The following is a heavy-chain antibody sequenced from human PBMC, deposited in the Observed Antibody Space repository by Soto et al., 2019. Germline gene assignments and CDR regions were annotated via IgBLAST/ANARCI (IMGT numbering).Heavy chain of an antibody. Sequence: EVQLVESGGGLVQPGGSLKLSCAASGFIFSGAAVHWVRQASGQGLEWVGRIRNKPYNYATAYAASVKGRFTISRDDSKNTAYLQMNSLKTEDTAVYYCTRSPHVYGGNSNDFWGQGTLVTVSA. J-gene: IGHJ4*02. CDR2: IRNKPYNYAT. CDR3: TRSPHVYGGNSNDF. V-gene: IGHV3-73*02. D-gene: IGHD4-17*01. CDR1: GFIFSGAA.